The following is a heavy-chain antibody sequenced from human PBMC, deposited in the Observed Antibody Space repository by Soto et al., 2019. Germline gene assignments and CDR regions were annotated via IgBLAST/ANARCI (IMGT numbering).Heavy chain of an antibody. D-gene: IGHD2-2*01. Sequence: QVQLVQSEGGVVQPGRSLRLSCVMSGISFRNSGMHWVRQAPGKGLEWVAMIWSDGSSKFYADSVQGRFTISRDNSMDTLYLQMTSLRPEDTAIDYCARDKGVTSLDYWGQGTLVTVSS. J-gene: IGHJ4*02. CDR3: ARDKGVTSLDY. CDR2: IWSDGSSK. V-gene: IGHV3-33*01. CDR1: GISFRNSG.